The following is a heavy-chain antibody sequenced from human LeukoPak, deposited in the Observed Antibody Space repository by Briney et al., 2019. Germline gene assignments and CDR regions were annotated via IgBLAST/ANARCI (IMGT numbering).Heavy chain of an antibody. CDR2: IYYIGST. CDR3: ARDTHFYHSNEYHY. Sequence: PSETLSLTRTVSGGSISSYYWSWIRQPPGKGLEWVGYIYYIGSTNTNPSLKSRVTISVGTSKHQFSLKLSSVTAADTAVYYCARDTHFYHSNEYHYWGQGTLVTVSS. V-gene: IGHV4-59*01. J-gene: IGHJ4*02. CDR1: GGSISSYY. D-gene: IGHD3-22*01.